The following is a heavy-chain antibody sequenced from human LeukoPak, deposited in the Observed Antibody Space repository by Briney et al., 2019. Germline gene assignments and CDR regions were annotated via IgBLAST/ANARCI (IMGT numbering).Heavy chain of an antibody. CDR2: INAGNGNT. CDR3: ARSPPESDLGYYYYGMDV. V-gene: IGHV1-3*01. D-gene: IGHD2-21*02. J-gene: IGHJ6*02. Sequence: ASVKVSCKASGYTFTSYAMHWVRQAPGQRLEWMGWINAGNGNTKYSQKFRGRVTITRDTSASTAYMELSSLRSEDTAVYYCARSPPESDLGYYYYGMDVWGQGTTVTVSS. CDR1: GYTFTSYA.